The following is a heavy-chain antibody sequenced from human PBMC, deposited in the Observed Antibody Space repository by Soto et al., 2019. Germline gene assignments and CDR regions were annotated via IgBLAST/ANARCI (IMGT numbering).Heavy chain of an antibody. CDR3: ARGSGYSSSWPLYYYYYYGMDV. Sequence: SVKVSFKASGCTLPSYYMHWVLQAPGQGLDWMGIINPSGGSTSYAQKFQGRVTMTRDTSTSTVYMELSSLRSEDTAVYYCARGSGYSSSWPLYYYYYYGMDVWGQGTTVTVSS. CDR1: GCTLPSYY. V-gene: IGHV1-46*01. CDR2: INPSGGST. D-gene: IGHD6-13*01. J-gene: IGHJ6*02.